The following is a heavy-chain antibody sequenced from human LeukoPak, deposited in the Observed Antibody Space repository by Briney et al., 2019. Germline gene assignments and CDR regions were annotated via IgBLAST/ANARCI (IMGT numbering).Heavy chain of an antibody. J-gene: IGHJ4*02. Sequence: PSETLSLTCAVSGGSISTNNWWSWVRQPPGKGLEWIGEIYHTGSTNYSPSLRSRVTMSIDKSNNQFSMNLNSVTAADTAVYYCAKSGDYLWDYWGQGTLVTVSS. CDR3: AKSGDYLWDY. V-gene: IGHV4-4*02. CDR1: GGSISTNNW. CDR2: IYHTGST. D-gene: IGHD3-16*01.